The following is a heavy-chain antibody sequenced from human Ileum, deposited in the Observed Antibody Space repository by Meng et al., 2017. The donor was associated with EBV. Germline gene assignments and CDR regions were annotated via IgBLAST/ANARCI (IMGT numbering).Heavy chain of an antibody. Sequence: QVQLGQSGSELKNPGPSVKVSCKASGYTVSTYTINWVRQAHGRGLEWMGWISTDTGTPTYTQGFTGRFVFSLDTSVSTAYLQISSLKAEDTAVYYCARGGKFDPWAQGTLVTVSS. J-gene: IGHJ5*02. V-gene: IGHV7-4-1*02. CDR2: ISTDTGTP. CDR1: GYTVSTYT. CDR3: ARGGKFDP.